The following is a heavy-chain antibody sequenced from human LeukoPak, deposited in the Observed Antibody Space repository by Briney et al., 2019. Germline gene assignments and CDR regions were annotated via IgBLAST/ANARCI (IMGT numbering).Heavy chain of an antibody. V-gene: IGHV3-7*01. CDR2: ISRDGSEK. D-gene: IGHD2-15*01. CDR3: ARGADGVSSNSRGWFDP. J-gene: IGHJ5*02. Sequence: GGSLRLSCAASGFTFSSYWMSWVRQAPGKGLEWVGHISRDGSEKNYLDSVKGRFTISRDNAKNSLYLQMNSLRAEDTAVYSCARGADGVSSNSRGWFDPWGQGTLVTVSS. CDR1: GFTFSSYW.